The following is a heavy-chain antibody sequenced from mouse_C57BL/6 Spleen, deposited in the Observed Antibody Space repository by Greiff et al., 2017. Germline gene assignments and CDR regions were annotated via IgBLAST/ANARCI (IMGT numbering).Heavy chain of an antibody. CDR1: GYAFSSSW. D-gene: IGHD2-14*01. Sequence: QVQLQQSGPELVTPGASVKISCKASGYAFSSSWMNWVKQRPGKGLEWIGRIYPGDGDTTYNGKFKGKATLTADKSSSTAYMQRSSLTSEDSAVYFCARSAYDRSVDYWGQGTSVTVSS. J-gene: IGHJ4*01. CDR2: IYPGDGDT. CDR3: ARSAYDRSVDY. V-gene: IGHV1-82*01.